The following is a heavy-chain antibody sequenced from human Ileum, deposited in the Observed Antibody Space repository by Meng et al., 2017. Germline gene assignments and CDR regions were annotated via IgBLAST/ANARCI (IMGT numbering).Heavy chain of an antibody. V-gene: IGHV4-31*03. D-gene: IGHD6-13*01. CDR3: AREPPAAAGTGADY. Sequence: QVQLQESGPGLVKPSQTLSLTCTVSGGSISSGGYYWSWIRQHPGKGLEWIGYIYYSWTTYYNPSLKRRVTISVDTSKNQFSLKLSSVTAADTAVYYCAREPPAAAGTGADYWVQGTLVTVSS. CDR1: GGSISSGGYY. J-gene: IGHJ4*02. CDR2: IYYSWTT.